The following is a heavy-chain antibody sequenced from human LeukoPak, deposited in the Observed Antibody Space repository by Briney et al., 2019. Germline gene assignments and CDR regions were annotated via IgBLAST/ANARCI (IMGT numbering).Heavy chain of an antibody. Sequence: SETLSLTCTVSGGSISSYYWSWIRQPAGKGLEWIGRIYTSGSTNYNPSLKSRVTMSVDTSKNQFSLKLSSVTAADTAVYYCARDMSGYCYGSGSYGVGMDVWGQGTTVTVSS. CDR1: GGSISSYY. V-gene: IGHV4-4*07. D-gene: IGHD3-10*01. J-gene: IGHJ6*02. CDR2: IYTSGST. CDR3: ARDMSGYCYGSGSYGVGMDV.